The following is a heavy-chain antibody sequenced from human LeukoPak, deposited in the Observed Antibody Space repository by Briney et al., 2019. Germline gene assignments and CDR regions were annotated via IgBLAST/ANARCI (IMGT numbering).Heavy chain of an antibody. CDR1: GFTFSVYY. D-gene: IGHD2-15*01. CDR2: ISSSGSTI. CDR3: AREDIVVVGWFDP. Sequence: GGSLRLSCAASGFTFSVYYMSWIRQAPGKGLEWVSYISSSGSTIYYADSVKGRFTISRDNAKNSLYLQMNSLRAEDTAVYYCAREDIVVVGWFDPWGQGTLVTVSS. V-gene: IGHV3-11*01. J-gene: IGHJ5*02.